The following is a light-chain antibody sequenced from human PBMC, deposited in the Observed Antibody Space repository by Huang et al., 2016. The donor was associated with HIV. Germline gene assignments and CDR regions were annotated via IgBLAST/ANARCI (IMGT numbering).Light chain of an antibody. CDR3: QQSYSTPLT. J-gene: IGKJ4*01. CDR2: AAS. CDR1: QSISSY. Sequence: DIQMTQSPSSLSASVGDRVTITCRASQSISSYLNWYQQKLGKAPKLLIYAASSLQSGVPSRFSGSGSGTDFTLTVSNLQPEDFAAYYCQQSYSTPLTFGRGTKVEIK. V-gene: IGKV1-39*01.